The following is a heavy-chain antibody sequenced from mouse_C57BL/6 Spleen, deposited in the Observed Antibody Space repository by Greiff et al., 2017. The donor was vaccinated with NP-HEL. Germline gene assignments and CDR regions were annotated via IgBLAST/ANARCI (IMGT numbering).Heavy chain of an antibody. V-gene: IGHV1-50*01. CDR3: ARETTFDY. CDR2: IDPSVSYT. D-gene: IGHD2-13*01. Sequence: QVQLQQPGAELVKPGASVKLSCKASGYTFTSYWMQWVKQRPGQGLEWIGEIDPSVSYTNYNQKFKGKATLTVDTSSSTAYMQLSSLTSEDSAVYYCARETTFDYWGQGTTLTVSS. J-gene: IGHJ2*01. CDR1: GYTFTSYW.